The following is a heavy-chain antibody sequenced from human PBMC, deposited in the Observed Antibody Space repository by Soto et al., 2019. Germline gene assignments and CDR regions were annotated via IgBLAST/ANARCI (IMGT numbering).Heavy chain of an antibody. Sequence: QVQLQESGPGLVKPSGTLSLTCAVSGDSISSSNWWSWVRQPPGKGLEWVGQIFHSGRTYYNPSLKSRVSILVDECKNHFSLNLTSLTAADTAVYHCARGIYGSATYGAFDIWGQGTMVTVSS. CDR2: IFHSGRT. CDR1: GDSISSSNW. J-gene: IGHJ3*02. CDR3: ARGIYGSATYGAFDI. D-gene: IGHD3-10*01. V-gene: IGHV4-4*02.